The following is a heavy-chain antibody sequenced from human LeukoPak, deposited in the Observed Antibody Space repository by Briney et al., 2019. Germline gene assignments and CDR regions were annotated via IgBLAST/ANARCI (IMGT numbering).Heavy chain of an antibody. CDR1: GGSFSGYY. Sequence: NPSETLSLTCAVYGGSFSGYYWSWIRRPPGKGLEWIGEINHSGSTNYNPSLKSRVTISVDTSKNQFSLKLSSVTAADTAVYYCARGLYGYSSGWSRGYFDYWGQGTLVTVSS. CDR3: ARGLYGYSSGWSRGYFDY. V-gene: IGHV4-34*01. CDR2: INHSGST. J-gene: IGHJ4*02. D-gene: IGHD6-19*01.